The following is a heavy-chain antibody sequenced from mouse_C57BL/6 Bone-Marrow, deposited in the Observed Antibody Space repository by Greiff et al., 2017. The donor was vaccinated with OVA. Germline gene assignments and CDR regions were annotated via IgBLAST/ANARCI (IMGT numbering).Heavy chain of an antibody. CDR3: ARDPYGDY. Sequence: EVKLVESGGGLVKPGGSLKLSCAASGFTFSSYAMSWVRQTPEKRLEWVATISDGGSYTYYPDNVKGRFTISRDNAKNNLYLQMSHLKSEDTAMYYCARDPYGDYWGQGTTLTVSS. J-gene: IGHJ2*01. CDR1: GFTFSSYA. CDR2: ISDGGSYT. V-gene: IGHV5-4*01. D-gene: IGHD1-1*01.